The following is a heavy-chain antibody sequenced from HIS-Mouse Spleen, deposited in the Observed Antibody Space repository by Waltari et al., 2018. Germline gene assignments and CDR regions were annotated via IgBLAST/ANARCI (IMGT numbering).Heavy chain of an antibody. D-gene: IGHD6-13*01. CDR2: IYWDDDK. V-gene: IGHV2-5*02. CDR3: AHMKGSSWPFELDY. J-gene: IGHJ4*02. Sequence: QITLKESGPTLVKPTQTLTLTCTFSGFSLSTSGVGVGWIRQPPGKALEWLALIYWDDDKRYSPSLKRRLTITKDTSKNQVVLTMTNMDPVDTATYYCAHMKGSSWPFELDYWGQGTLVTVSS. CDR1: GFSLSTSGVG.